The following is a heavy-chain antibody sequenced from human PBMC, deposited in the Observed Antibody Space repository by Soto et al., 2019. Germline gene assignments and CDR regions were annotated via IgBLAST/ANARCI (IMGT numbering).Heavy chain of an antibody. V-gene: IGHV4-39*01. CDR3: ARQASY. CDR1: GVSISDTSYH. CDR2: VYFNGKT. Sequence: SETLSLTCNVSGVSISDTSYHWGWIRQPPGKGLEWIGTVYFNGKTFYNPSLKSRLTISVDRSKNQISLRLTSVTAADTAVYYCARQASYWGQGTLVTVSS. J-gene: IGHJ4*02.